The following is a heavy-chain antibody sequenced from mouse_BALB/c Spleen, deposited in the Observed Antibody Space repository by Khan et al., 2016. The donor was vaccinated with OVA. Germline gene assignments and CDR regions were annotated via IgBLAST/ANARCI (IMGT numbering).Heavy chain of an antibody. J-gene: IGHJ4*01. V-gene: IGHV3-2*02. CDR1: GYSITSDYA. CDR3: ARVDYGPYYAMDY. Sequence: EVQLQESGPGLVKPSQSLSLTCTVTGYSITSDYAWNWIRQFPGNKLEWMGYISYSGSTSYNPSLKSRISITRDTSKNQFFLQLNSVTTEDTATYYCARVDYGPYYAMDYWGQGPSVTFSS. D-gene: IGHD1-1*02. CDR2: ISYSGST.